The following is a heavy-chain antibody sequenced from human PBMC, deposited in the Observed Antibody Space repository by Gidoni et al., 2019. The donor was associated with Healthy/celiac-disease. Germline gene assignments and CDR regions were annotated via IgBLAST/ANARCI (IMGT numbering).Heavy chain of an antibody. J-gene: IGHJ5*02. Sequence: QVQLPESGPELVKPSEPLSLTCTVPGGHTSRDFWSCIRQPPGNGLEWIGYIFDTGSTNYNASLKSRVTISLDTSTNHFSLILTSVTAADTAVYYCARGSHHVETATKGGFDPWGQGTLVTVSS. V-gene: IGHV4-59*01. CDR1: GGHTSRDF. CDR3: ARGSHHVETATKGGFDP. D-gene: IGHD5-18*01. CDR2: IFDTGST.